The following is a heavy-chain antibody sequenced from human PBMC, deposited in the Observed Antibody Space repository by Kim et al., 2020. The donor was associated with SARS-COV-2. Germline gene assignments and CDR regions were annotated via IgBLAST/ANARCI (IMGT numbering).Heavy chain of an antibody. CDR1: GGTFSSYA. Sequence: SVKVSCKASGGTFSSYAISWVRQAPGQGLEWMGGIIPTFGTANYAQKFQGRVTITADESTSTAYMELSSLRSEDTAVYYCGRRNISSRGFDPWGQGTLVTVSS. V-gene: IGHV1-69*13. D-gene: IGHD6-13*01. CDR3: GRRNISSRGFDP. CDR2: IIPTFGTA. J-gene: IGHJ5*02.